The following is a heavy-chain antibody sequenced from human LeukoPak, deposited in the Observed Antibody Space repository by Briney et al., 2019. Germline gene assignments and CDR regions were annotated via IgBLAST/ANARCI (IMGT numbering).Heavy chain of an antibody. CDR3: AKGTRAGVEY. J-gene: IGHJ4*02. V-gene: IGHV3-33*03. Sequence: GGSLRLSCAASGFTFSSYGMHWGRQAPGKGLEWVAVIWYDGSNKYYADSVKGRFTISRDNAKKSVYLQMNSLRAEDTAVYYCAKGTRAGVEYWGQGTLVTVSS. CDR2: IWYDGSNK. D-gene: IGHD6-19*01. CDR1: GFTFSSYG.